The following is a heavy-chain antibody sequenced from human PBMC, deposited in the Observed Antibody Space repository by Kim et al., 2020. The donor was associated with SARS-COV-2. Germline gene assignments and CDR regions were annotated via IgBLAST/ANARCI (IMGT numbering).Heavy chain of an antibody. CDR3: ARDLRLMGYYYYYGMDV. V-gene: IGHV1-69*13. Sequence: SVKVSCKASGGTFSSYAISWVRQAPGQGLEWMGGIIPIFGTANYAQKFQGRVTITADESTSTAYMELSSLRSEDTAVYYCARDLRLMGYYYYYGMDVWGQGTTVTVSS. D-gene: IGHD3-3*01. CDR2: IIPIFGTA. J-gene: IGHJ6*02. CDR1: GGTFSSYA.